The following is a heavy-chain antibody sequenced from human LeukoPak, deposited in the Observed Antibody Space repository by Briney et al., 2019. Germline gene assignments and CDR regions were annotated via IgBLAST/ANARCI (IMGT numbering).Heavy chain of an antibody. V-gene: IGHV4-31*03. CDR1: GASITSGAYC. CDR2: VCHDGGT. J-gene: IGHJ5*02. CDR3: AREGRDSGGYNGWFEP. D-gene: IGHD2-15*01. Sequence: SETLSLTCTVSGASITSGAYCWSWIRQHLGKGLEWIGYVCHDGGTSYNPSLKGRVTVTIDTSKNQFSLKLNSVTAADTAVFFCAREGRDSGGYNGWFEPWGQGTLVTVSS.